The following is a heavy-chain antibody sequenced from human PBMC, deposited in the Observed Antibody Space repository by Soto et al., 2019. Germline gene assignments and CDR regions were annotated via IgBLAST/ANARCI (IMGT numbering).Heavy chain of an antibody. J-gene: IGHJ4*02. CDR1: GGTISSFA. Sequence: QVPLVQSGAEVKKPGSSVKVSCTTSGGTISSFAINWVRQAPGQGLEWMGGIIPSDGTTKYAEKFQGRVTITADASTSTAYMDLSSLRSEDTAVYYCARSFTKSRRGGVAFDYWGQGTLLTVSP. CDR3: ARSFTKSRRGGVAFDY. CDR2: IIPSDGTT. D-gene: IGHD3-3*01. V-gene: IGHV1-69*01.